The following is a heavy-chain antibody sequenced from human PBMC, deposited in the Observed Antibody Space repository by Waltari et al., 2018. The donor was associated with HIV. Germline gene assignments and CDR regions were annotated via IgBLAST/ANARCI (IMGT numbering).Heavy chain of an antibody. Sequence: QVPLVQSGAEVKKPGASVKVSCQASGYTFTSYGISWVRQAPGQGLEWMGWISAYNGNTNYAQKLHGRVTMTTDTSTSTAYMELRSLRSDDAAVYYCARGYYYDSSGPGFDPWGQGTLVTVSS. J-gene: IGHJ5*02. D-gene: IGHD3-22*01. V-gene: IGHV1-18*01. CDR3: ARGYYYDSSGPGFDP. CDR2: ISAYNGNT. CDR1: GYTFTSYG.